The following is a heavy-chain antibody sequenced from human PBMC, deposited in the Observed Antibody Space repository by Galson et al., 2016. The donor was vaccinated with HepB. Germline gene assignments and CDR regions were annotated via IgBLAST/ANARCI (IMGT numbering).Heavy chain of an antibody. CDR3: TKRLSHGMDV. J-gene: IGHJ6*02. D-gene: IGHD5-24*01. CDR1: GFTFTYYW. CDR2: INPDGTFT. Sequence: SLRLSCAASGFTFTYYWMDWVRQAPGEGLVWVSTINPDGTFTKYADSVKGRFTMSRDNAKNTLHLQMDSLRVDDTAVYYCTKRLSHGMDVWGQGTTVTVSS. V-gene: IGHV3-74*03.